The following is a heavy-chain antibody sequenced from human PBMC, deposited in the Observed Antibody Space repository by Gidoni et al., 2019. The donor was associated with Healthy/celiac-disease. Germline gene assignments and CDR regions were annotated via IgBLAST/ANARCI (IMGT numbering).Heavy chain of an antibody. V-gene: IGHV3-7*01. CDR3: ARVVRGIAWEVGYFDL. CDR1: GFTFMSYW. D-gene: IGHD1-26*01. Sequence: EVQLVESGGGLVQPGWALRRSCPASGFTFMSYWMSWVRQAHGKGMEWGANRVQDGSEKYYLDSVKGRFTISRDNAKNSLYLQMNSLRAEDTAVYYCARVVRGIAWEVGYFDLWGRGTLVTVSS. J-gene: IGHJ2*01. CDR2: RVQDGSEK.